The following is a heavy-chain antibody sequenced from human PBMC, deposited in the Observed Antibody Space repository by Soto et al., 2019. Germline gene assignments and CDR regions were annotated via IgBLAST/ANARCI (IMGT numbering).Heavy chain of an antibody. V-gene: IGHV1-2*02. J-gene: IGHJ6*02. CDR1: GYTFSDFY. CDR2: LSPYSGAT. D-gene: IGHD3-3*01. Sequence: QVHLVQTGVEVRKPGASVKVSCTPSGYTFSDFYIHWVRQAPGQGLEWMGCLSPYSGATMTAQRFEGRVTMATNTSISTAYMELSSLRYDDTALYYCARGSRITLFGVPSFFSKRLDVWGQGTTVIVSS. CDR3: ARGSRITLFGVPSFFSKRLDV.